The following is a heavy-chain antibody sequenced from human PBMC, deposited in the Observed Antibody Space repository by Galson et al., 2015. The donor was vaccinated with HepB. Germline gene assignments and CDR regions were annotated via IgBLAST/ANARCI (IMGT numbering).Heavy chain of an antibody. CDR1: GVTFSNYG. CDR3: AREGDTYRSGRYGS. CDR2: ISYDGGTK. D-gene: IGHD6-13*01. V-gene: IGHV3-30*03. J-gene: IGHJ4*02. Sequence: SLRLSCAASGVTFSNYGMHWVRQAPGKGLEWVAVISYDGGTKYYADSVKGRFTISRDKSRNTLYLQMDSLRPEDTAVYFCAREGDTYRSGRYGSWGQGTPVTVSS.